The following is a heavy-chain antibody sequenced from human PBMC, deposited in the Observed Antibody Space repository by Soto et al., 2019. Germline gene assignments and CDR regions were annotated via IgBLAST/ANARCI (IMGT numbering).Heavy chain of an antibody. V-gene: IGHV4-59*01. CDR3: ARDINYYDSSGSHWFDP. CDR1: GGSISSYY. CDR2: IYYSGST. Sequence: SETLSLTCTVSGGSISSYYWSWIRQPPGKGLEWIGYIYYSGSTNYNPSLKSRVTISVDTSKNQFSLKLSSVTAADTAVYYCARDINYYDSSGSHWFDPWGQGTLVTVSS. J-gene: IGHJ5*02. D-gene: IGHD3-22*01.